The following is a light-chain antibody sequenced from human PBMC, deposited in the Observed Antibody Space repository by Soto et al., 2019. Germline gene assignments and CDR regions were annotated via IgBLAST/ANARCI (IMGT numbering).Light chain of an antibody. CDR3: SSYTSSSTLVV. J-gene: IGLJ2*01. Sequence: QSALTQPASASGSPGQSITISCTGTSSDVGGYNYVSWYQQHPVNAPKLMIYEVSHRPSGVSNRFSGSKSGNTASLTISGLQAEDEADYYCSSYTSSSTLVVFGGGTKLTVL. CDR1: SSDVGGYNY. V-gene: IGLV2-14*01. CDR2: EVS.